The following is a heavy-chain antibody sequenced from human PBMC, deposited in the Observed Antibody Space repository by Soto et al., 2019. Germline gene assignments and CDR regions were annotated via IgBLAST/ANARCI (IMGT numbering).Heavy chain of an antibody. Sequence: PSETLSLTCAVYGGSFSGYYWSWIRQPPGKGLEWIGEINHSGSTNYNPSLKSRVTISVDTSKNQFSLKLSSVTAADTAVYYCARGMGGYDVWFDYWGQGTLVTVSS. D-gene: IGHD5-12*01. CDR2: INHSGST. CDR1: GGSFSGYY. CDR3: ARGMGGYDVWFDY. V-gene: IGHV4-34*01. J-gene: IGHJ4*02.